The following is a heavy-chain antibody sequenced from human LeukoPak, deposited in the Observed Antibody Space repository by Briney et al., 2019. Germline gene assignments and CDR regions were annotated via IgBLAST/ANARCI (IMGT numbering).Heavy chain of an antibody. CDR3: VRGGIGRGYCSGGTCYDNSFGD. CDR2: ISGSGSST. V-gene: IGHV3-23*01. Sequence: GGSLRLSCAASGFTFSSYAMSWVRQAPGKGLEWVSPISGSGSSTYYADSVKGRFTISRDNSKNTLYLQMNSLRSEDTAVYYCVRGGIGRGYCSGGTCYDNSFGDWGQGTLVTVSS. D-gene: IGHD2-15*01. CDR1: GFTFSSYA. J-gene: IGHJ4*02.